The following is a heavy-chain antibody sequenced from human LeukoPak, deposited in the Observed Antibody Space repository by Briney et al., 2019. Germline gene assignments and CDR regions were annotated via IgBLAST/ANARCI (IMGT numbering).Heavy chain of an antibody. Sequence: GASVKVSCKASGYTFTSYYMLWVRQAPGQGLEWMGFINPSGGSTCYVQKFQGRVTMTRDMSTSTVYMELSSLRSEDTAVYYCARNYDSGFDYWGQGTLVTVSS. J-gene: IGHJ4*02. D-gene: IGHD3-22*01. V-gene: IGHV1-46*01. CDR1: GYTFTSYY. CDR2: INPSGGST. CDR3: ARNYDSGFDY.